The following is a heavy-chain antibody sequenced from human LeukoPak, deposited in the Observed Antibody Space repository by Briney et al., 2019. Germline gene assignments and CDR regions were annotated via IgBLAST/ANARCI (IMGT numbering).Heavy chain of an antibody. CDR3: ARDKDMGAVAGTFDF. D-gene: IGHD6-19*01. J-gene: IGHJ4*02. CDR2: MNPNSGNT. Sequence: ASVKVSCKASGYTFTSYDINWVRQATGQGLEWMGWMNPNSGNTGYAQKFQGRVTMTTDTSTSTAYMELRSLRSDDTAVYYCARDKDMGAVAGTFDFWGQGTLVTVSS. CDR1: GYTFTSYD. V-gene: IGHV1-8*01.